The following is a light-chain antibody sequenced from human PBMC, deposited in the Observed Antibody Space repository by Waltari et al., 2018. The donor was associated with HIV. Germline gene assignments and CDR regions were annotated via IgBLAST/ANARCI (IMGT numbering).Light chain of an antibody. J-gene: IGKJ3*01. CDR2: GAT. V-gene: IGKV1-39*01. Sequence: DIQMTQSPSSLSASVGDKVAITCRASQSVSMFLNWYQQRPGKAPNLLIYGATTLHTGVPSRFSGCRSGADFTLTISNLQPEDFAIYYCQQTYTTPLTFGPGTKLDV. CDR1: QSVSMF. CDR3: QQTYTTPLT.